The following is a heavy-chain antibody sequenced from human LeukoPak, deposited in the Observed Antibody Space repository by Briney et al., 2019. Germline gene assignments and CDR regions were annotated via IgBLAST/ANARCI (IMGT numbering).Heavy chain of an antibody. J-gene: IGHJ6*02. CDR2: ISSSGTTI. Sequence: PGGSLRLSCAASGFTFSDYYMSWIRQAPGKGLEWVSYISSSGTTIYYADSVKGRFTIPRDNAKNSLYLQMNSLRAEDTAVYFCARTWSTSCYTSSCGYGMDVWGQGTTVTVSS. CDR3: ARTWSTSCYTSSCGYGMDV. D-gene: IGHD2-2*02. V-gene: IGHV3-11*01. CDR1: GFTFSDYY.